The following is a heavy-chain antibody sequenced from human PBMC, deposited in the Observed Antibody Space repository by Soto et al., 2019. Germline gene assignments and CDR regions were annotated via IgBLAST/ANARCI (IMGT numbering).Heavy chain of an antibody. CDR3: ARRSSSRVYYYYMDV. V-gene: IGHV5-51*01. CDR1: GYSFTSYC. CDR2: IYPGDSDT. Sequence: GESLKISCKGSGYSFTSYCIGWVRQMPGKGLEWMGIIYPGDSDTRYSPSFQGQVTISADKSISTAYLQWSSLKASDTAMYYCARRSSSRVYYYYMDVRGKGTTVTVSS. J-gene: IGHJ6*03. D-gene: IGHD2-15*01.